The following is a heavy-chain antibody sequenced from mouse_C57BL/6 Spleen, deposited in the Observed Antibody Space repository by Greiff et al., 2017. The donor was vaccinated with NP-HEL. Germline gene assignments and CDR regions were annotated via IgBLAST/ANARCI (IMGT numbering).Heavy chain of an antibody. CDR2: IDPENGDT. J-gene: IGHJ2*01. D-gene: IGHD3-2*02. CDR3: TTDSSGYPL. Sequence: VQLQQSGAELVRPGASVKLSCTASGFNIKDDYMHWVKQRPEQGLEWIGWIDPENGDTEYASKFQGKATITADTSSNTAYLQLSSLTAEDTAVYYCTTDSSGYPLWGQGTTLTVSS. CDR1: GFNIKDDY. V-gene: IGHV14-4*01.